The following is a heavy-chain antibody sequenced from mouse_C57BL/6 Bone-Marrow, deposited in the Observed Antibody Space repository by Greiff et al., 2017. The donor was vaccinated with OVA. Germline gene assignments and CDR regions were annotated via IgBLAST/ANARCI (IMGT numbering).Heavy chain of an antibody. Sequence: EVKLMESGGGLVKPGGSLKLSCAASGFTFSDYGMHWVRQAPEKGLEWVAYISSGSSTIYYADTVKGRFTISRDNAKNTLFLHMTSLRSEDTAMYYCARLTTVVADWYFDVWGTGTTVTVSS. CDR1: GFTFSDYG. CDR2: ISSGSSTI. D-gene: IGHD1-1*01. J-gene: IGHJ1*03. V-gene: IGHV5-17*01. CDR3: ARLTTVVADWYFDV.